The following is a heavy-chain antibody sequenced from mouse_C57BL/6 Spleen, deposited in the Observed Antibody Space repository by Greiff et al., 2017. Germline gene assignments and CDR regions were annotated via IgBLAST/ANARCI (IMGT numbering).Heavy chain of an antibody. CDR3: ERADYDWYFDV. CDR1: GFTFSSYA. D-gene: IGHD2-4*01. CDR2: ISDGGSYT. J-gene: IGHJ1*03. V-gene: IGHV5-4*03. Sequence: EVTLVESGGGLVKPGGSLKLSCAASGFTFSSYAMSWVRQTPEKRLEWVATISDGGSYTYYPDNVKGRFTISRDNAKNSLYLQMSHLKSEDTAMYYCERADYDWYFDVWGTGTTVTVSS.